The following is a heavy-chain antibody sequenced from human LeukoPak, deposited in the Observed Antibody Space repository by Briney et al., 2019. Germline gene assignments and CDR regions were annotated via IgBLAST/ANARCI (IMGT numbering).Heavy chain of an antibody. D-gene: IGHD3-3*01. CDR2: IIPIFGTA. V-gene: IGHV1-69*13. CDR1: GGTFSSYA. CDR3: AKTYFDFWSGYSHFDY. Sequence: SVKVSCKASGGTFSSYAISWVRQAPGQGLEWMGGIIPIFGTANYAQKFQGRVTITADESTSTAYMELSSLRSEDTAVYYCAKTYFDFWSGYSHFDYWGQGTLVTVSS. J-gene: IGHJ4*02.